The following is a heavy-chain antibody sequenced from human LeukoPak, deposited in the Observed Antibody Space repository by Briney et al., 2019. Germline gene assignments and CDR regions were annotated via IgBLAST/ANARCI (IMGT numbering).Heavy chain of an antibody. D-gene: IGHD3-3*01. CDR1: GFTFSDHH. CDR2: ISSSSSYI. CDR3: ARDLRGPKEWLLFRSDLTGFDP. V-gene: IGHV3-21*01. J-gene: IGHJ5*02. Sequence: MSGGSLRLSCAASGFTFSDHHMNWVRQAPGKGLEWVSSISSSSSYIYYADSVKGRFTISRDNAKNSLYLQMNSLRAEDTAVYYCARDLRGPKEWLLFRSDLTGFDPWGQGTLVTVSS.